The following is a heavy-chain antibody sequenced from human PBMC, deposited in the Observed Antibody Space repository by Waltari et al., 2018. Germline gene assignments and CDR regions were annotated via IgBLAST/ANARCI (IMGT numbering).Heavy chain of an antibody. CDR1: GGTFSSCA. V-gene: IGHV1-69*01. D-gene: IGHD1-1*01. Sequence: QVQLVQSGAEVKKPGSSVKVSCKASGGTFSSCAISWVRQAPGQGLEWMGGIIPIFGTANYAQKFQGRVTITADESTSTAYMGLSSLRSEDTAVYYFAAPQREPLFGLAPVEDWFDPCGQGTLVTVSS. CDR3: AAPQREPLFGLAPVEDWFDP. J-gene: IGHJ5*02. CDR2: IIPIFGTA.